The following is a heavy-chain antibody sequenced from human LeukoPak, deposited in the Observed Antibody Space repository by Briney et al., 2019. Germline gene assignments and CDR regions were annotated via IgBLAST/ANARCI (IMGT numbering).Heavy chain of an antibody. Sequence: GRSLRLSCAASGFTFSDAYMSWVRQAPGKGLEWVGRIKNKGDGGTIDYAAPVKGRFTISRDDSTGTLYLRMNSLRTEDTAMYYCGTGSAFDVWGQGTMVTVSS. CDR2: IKNKGDGGTI. CDR1: GFTFSDAY. CDR3: GTGSAFDV. V-gene: IGHV3-15*01. J-gene: IGHJ3*01. D-gene: IGHD1-1*01.